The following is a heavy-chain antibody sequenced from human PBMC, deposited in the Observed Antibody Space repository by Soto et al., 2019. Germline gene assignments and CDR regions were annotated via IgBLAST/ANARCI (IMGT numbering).Heavy chain of an antibody. D-gene: IGHD6-13*01. CDR1: VFTFSSYS. CDR3: ARPGYSSSWYDYYSYGMQV. V-gene: IGHV3-21*01. CDR2: ISSSSSYI. J-gene: IGHJ6*01. Sequence: GGSLRLSCASSVFTFSSYSMNCVRHSPGKWLEWVSSISSSSSYIYYADSVKGRFTISRDNAKNSLYLQMNSLRAEDTAVYYCARPGYSSSWYDYYSYGMQVWGQGTTVTVSS.